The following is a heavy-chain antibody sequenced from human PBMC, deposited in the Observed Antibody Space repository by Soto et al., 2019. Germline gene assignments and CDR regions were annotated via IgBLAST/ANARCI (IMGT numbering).Heavy chain of an antibody. Sequence: SETLSLTCTVSGGSVNSAIYYWTWIRQPPGKGLEWIGYVYYSGSTYYNPSLKSRVTISVDTSKNQFSLKLSSVTAADTAVYYCARDRYCSGGSCSPGLYYYYGMDVWGQGTTVTVSS. CDR1: GGSVNSAIYY. CDR2: VYYSGST. D-gene: IGHD2-15*01. J-gene: IGHJ6*02. CDR3: ARDRYCSGGSCSPGLYYYYGMDV. V-gene: IGHV4-61*01.